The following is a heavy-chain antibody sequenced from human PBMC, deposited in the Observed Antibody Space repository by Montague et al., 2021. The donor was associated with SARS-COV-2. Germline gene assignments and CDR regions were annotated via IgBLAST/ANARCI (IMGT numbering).Heavy chain of an antibody. CDR3: ARDVRYYDFWSGRAQTSPDD. J-gene: IGHJ4*02. V-gene: IGHV4-38-2*02. CDR1: GYSISSGYY. D-gene: IGHD3-3*01. CDR2: IYHSGST. Sequence: SETLSLTCTVSGYSISSGYYWGCIRQPPGEGLEWIVSIYHSGSTYYNPSLKSRVTISVDTTKNQFSPKLSSVTAADTAAYYCARDVRYYDFWSGRAQTSPDDWGQGTLVTVSS.